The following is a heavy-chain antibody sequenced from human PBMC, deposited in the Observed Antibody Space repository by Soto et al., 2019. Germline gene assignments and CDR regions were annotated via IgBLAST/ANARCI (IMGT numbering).Heavy chain of an antibody. D-gene: IGHD1-20*01. Sequence: SETLSLTCTVSGGSISSYYWSWIRQPPGKGLEWIGCIYYSGSTNYNPSLKSRVTISVDTSKNQFSLKLSSVTAADTAVYYCARRYGYSFDYWGQGTLVTVPS. CDR1: GGSISSYY. CDR2: IYYSGST. J-gene: IGHJ4*02. V-gene: IGHV4-59*08. CDR3: ARRYGYSFDY.